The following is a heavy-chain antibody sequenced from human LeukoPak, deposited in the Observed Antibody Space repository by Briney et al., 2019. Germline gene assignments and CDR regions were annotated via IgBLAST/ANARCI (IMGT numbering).Heavy chain of an antibody. D-gene: IGHD2-21*02. CDR3: ARTYCGGDCYSSRGWFDT. V-gene: IGHV1-69*06. J-gene: IGHJ5*02. Sequence: GASVKASCKTSGGTFSNYTISWVRQAPGQGLEWMGGIIPIFGTANYAQKFQGKVTITADKSTSTAYMELSSLRSEDTAAYYCARTYCGGDCYSSRGWFDTWGQGTLVTVSS. CDR1: GGTFSNYT. CDR2: IIPIFGTA.